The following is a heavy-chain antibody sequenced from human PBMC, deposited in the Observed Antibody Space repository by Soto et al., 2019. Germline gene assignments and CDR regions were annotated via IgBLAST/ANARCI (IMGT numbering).Heavy chain of an antibody. CDR2: ISGSGGST. V-gene: IGHV3-23*01. CDR3: AKEGYCSSTSCYGLGDYYYYYGMDV. CDR1: GFTFSSYA. J-gene: IGHJ6*02. D-gene: IGHD2-2*01. Sequence: GGSLRLSCAASGFTFSSYAMSWVRQAPGKGLEWVSAISGSGGSTYYADSVKGRFTISRDNSKNTLYLQMSSLRAEDTAVYYCAKEGYCSSTSCYGLGDYYYYYGMDVWGQGTTVTVSS.